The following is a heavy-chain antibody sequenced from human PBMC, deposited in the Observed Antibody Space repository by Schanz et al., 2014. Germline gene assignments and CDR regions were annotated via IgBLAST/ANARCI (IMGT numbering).Heavy chain of an antibody. J-gene: IGHJ6*03. D-gene: IGHD5-12*01. V-gene: IGHV3-53*01. CDR3: ARGGSSGYDFSIYYMDV. Sequence: EVRLVESGGGLVKPGGSLRLSCAASGFTVSNSYIHWVRQAPGKGLEWVSTIYSSGSTYYADSVKGRFTISRDNFKNTLFLQMNSLRAEDTAAYYCARGGSSGYDFSIYYMDVWGKGTTVTVSS. CDR1: GFTVSNSY. CDR2: IYSSGST.